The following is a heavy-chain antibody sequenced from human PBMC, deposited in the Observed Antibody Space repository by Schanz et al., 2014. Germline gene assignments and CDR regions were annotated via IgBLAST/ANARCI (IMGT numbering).Heavy chain of an antibody. CDR3: AKVRYSSGWRGDYFDE. Sequence: EAQLVESGGGLVQPGGSLRLSCAASGFTFSSYAMSWVRQAPGKGLEWVSAISGGGGTTYYADSVKGRFTISRDNSKNTLYLQMNSLRAEDTAVYDCAKVRYSSGWRGDYFDEWGQGTLVTVSS. CDR1: GFTFSSYA. V-gene: IGHV3-23*04. J-gene: IGHJ4*02. CDR2: ISGGGGTT. D-gene: IGHD6-25*01.